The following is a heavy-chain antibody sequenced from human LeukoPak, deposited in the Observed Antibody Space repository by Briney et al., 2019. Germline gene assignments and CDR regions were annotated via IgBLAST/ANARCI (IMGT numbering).Heavy chain of an antibody. CDR3: ARDRTLDI. V-gene: IGHV3-7*01. Sequence: PGGSLRLSCAASGFTFSSYAMSWVRQAPGKGLEWVANINKDGSEKYYVDSAKGRFTISRDNSKNTLYLQMNSLRAEDTAVYYCARDRTLDIWGQGTMVTVSS. CDR2: INKDGSEK. J-gene: IGHJ3*02. CDR1: GFTFSSYA.